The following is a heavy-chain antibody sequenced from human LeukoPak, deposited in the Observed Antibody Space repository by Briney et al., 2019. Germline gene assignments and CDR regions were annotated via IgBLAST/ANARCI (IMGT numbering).Heavy chain of an antibody. CDR1: GAISSSSYY. CDR3: ARHYSGWYNFFDY. CDR2: LFYSGST. D-gene: IGHD6-19*01. Sequence: ASETLSLTCTVSGAISSSSYYWGWIRQPPGKVLEWIGSLFYSGSTYYNPSLKSRVTISVDTSKNQFSLKLTSVTAADTAVYYCARHYSGWYNFFDYWGQGTLVTVSS. J-gene: IGHJ4*02. V-gene: IGHV4-39*01.